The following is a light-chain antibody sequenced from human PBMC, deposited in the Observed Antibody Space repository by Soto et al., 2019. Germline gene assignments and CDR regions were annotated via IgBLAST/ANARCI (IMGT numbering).Light chain of an antibody. V-gene: IGLV1-40*01. CDR2: VNI. Sequence: QSVLTQPPSVSGAPGQRVTISCTGSTSNIGAGYDVHWYQQLPGTAPKLLIYVNINRPSGVPDRFSGSKSGTSASLAITGLQAEDEADYYCQSYDSSLSGWVFGGGTKQTVL. CDR1: TSNIGAGYD. CDR3: QSYDSSLSGWV. J-gene: IGLJ3*02.